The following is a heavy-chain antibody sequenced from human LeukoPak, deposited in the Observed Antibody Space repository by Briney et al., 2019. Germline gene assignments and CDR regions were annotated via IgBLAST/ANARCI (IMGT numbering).Heavy chain of an antibody. D-gene: IGHD6-19*01. CDR2: IYHSGST. J-gene: IGHJ4*02. CDR1: GGSISSGGYS. CDR3: ARGPTSSGWYSFDC. Sequence: PSQTLSLTCAVSGGSISSGGYSWSWIRQPPGKGLEWIGYIYHSGSTYYNPSLKSRVTISVDTSKNQFSLKLSSVTAADTAVYYCARGPTSSGWYSFDCWGQGTLVTVSS. V-gene: IGHV4-30-2*01.